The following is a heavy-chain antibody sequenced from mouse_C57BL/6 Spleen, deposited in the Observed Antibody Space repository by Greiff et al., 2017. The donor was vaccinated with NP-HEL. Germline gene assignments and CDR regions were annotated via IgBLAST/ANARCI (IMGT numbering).Heavy chain of an antibody. CDR2: ISSGSSTI. J-gene: IGHJ4*01. CDR1: GFTFSDYG. Sequence: EVMLVESGGGLVKPGGSLKLSCAASGFTFSDYGMHWVRQAPEKGLEWVAYISSGSSTIYYADTVKGRFTISRDNAKNTLFRQMTSLRSEDTAMYYCARGDSNYRDYAMDYWGQGTSVTVSS. V-gene: IGHV5-17*01. D-gene: IGHD2-5*01. CDR3: ARGDSNYRDYAMDY.